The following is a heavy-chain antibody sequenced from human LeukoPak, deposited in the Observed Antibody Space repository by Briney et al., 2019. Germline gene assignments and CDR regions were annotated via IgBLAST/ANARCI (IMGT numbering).Heavy chain of an antibody. CDR3: NTDGDYGDYVDS. V-gene: IGHV3-15*07. CDR1: GFTFNLAW. CDR2: IKNKIDGRTT. D-gene: IGHD4-17*01. Sequence: GGSLRLSCAASGFTFNLAWINWVRQAPGKGLEWVGRIKNKIDGRTTDYAAPVKGRFTISRDDSKNTVYLQMNCLKSEDTALYYCNTDGDYGDYVDSWGQGTLVTVSS. J-gene: IGHJ4*02.